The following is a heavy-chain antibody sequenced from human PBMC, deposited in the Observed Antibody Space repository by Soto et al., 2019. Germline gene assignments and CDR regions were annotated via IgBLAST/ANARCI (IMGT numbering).Heavy chain of an antibody. CDR1: GYSFTSYW. Sequence: LGESLKISCKGSGYSFTSYWIGWVRQMPGKGLEWMGIIYPGDSDSRYSPSFQGQVTISADKSISTAYLQWSSLKASDTAMYYCARRAAYCSSTSCYKGEDYYYGMDVWGQGTTVTVSS. CDR3: ARRAAYCSSTSCYKGEDYYYGMDV. J-gene: IGHJ6*02. CDR2: IYPGDSDS. V-gene: IGHV5-51*01. D-gene: IGHD2-2*02.